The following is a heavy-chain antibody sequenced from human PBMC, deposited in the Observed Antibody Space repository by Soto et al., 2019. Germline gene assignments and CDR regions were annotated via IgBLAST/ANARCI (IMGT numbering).Heavy chain of an antibody. D-gene: IGHD6-19*01. CDR3: ASIQSSLIAVADLPRYWYFDL. Sequence: QLQLQESGPGLVKPSETLSLTCTVSGGSISSSSYYWGWIRQPPGKGLEWIGSIYYSGSTYYNPSLKSRVTISVDTSKNQFSLKLSSVTAADTAVYYCASIQSSLIAVADLPRYWYFDLWGRGTLVTVSS. V-gene: IGHV4-39*01. CDR2: IYYSGST. J-gene: IGHJ2*01. CDR1: GGSISSSSYY.